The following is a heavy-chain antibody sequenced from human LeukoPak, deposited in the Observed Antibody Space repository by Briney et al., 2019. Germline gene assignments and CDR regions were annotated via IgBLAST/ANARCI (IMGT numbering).Heavy chain of an antibody. CDR2: IKQDGSEK. D-gene: IGHD2-8*01. CDR1: GFTFSSYW. Sequence: GGSLRLSCAASGFTFSSYWMSWVRQAPGKGLEWVANIKQDGSEKYYVDSVKGRLTISRENAKNSLYLQINSLRAEDTAVYYCAREERHCTRGMCAPPPMDVWGQGTTVTVSS. CDR3: AREERHCTRGMCAPPPMDV. J-gene: IGHJ6*02. V-gene: IGHV3-7*01.